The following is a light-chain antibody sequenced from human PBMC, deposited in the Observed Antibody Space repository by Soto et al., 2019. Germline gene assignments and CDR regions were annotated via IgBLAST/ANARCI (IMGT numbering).Light chain of an antibody. CDR1: QSISSY. CDR2: AAS. CDR3: LQHNSYPQT. V-gene: IGKV1-17*01. Sequence: DIQMTQSPFSPSAYVAARVSISCWASQSISSYLNWYQQKPGIAPKLLIYAASSLQSGVPSRFSGSGSGTEFTLTISSLQPEDFATYYCLQHNSYPQTFGQGTKVDIK. J-gene: IGKJ1*01.